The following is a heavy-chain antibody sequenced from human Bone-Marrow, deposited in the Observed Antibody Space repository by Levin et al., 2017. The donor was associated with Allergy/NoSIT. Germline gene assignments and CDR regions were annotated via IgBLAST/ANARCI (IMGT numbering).Heavy chain of an antibody. Sequence: GSLSLTCTVSGDSIISATYYWGWVRQPPGKGLEWIGSVYFSGSTYLSPFLKSRVTMSVVTSRSHFSLNLSSVTAADTAVYYCARVPALRFLDWFLDYWGRGVLVTVSS. V-gene: IGHV4-39*02. D-gene: IGHD3-9*01. CDR3: ARVPALRFLDWFLDY. J-gene: IGHJ4*02. CDR1: GDSIISATYY. CDR2: VYFSGST.